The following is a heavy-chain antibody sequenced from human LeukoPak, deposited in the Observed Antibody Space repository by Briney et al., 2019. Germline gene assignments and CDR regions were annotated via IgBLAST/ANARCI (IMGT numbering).Heavy chain of an antibody. D-gene: IGHD6-13*01. CDR1: GGSISSYY. V-gene: IGHV4-59*08. CDR2: IYYSGST. CDR3: ARHVKGIAAAGSRWFDP. J-gene: IGHJ5*02. Sequence: SETLSLTCTVSGGSISSYYWSWIRQPPGKGLEWIGYIYYSGSTSYNPSLKSRVTISVDTSKNQFSLKLSSVTAADTAVYYCARHVKGIAAAGSRWFDPWGQGTLVTVSS.